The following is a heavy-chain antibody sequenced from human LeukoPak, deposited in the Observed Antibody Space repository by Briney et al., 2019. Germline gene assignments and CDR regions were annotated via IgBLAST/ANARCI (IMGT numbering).Heavy chain of an antibody. CDR1: GFTAGYNY. V-gene: IGHV3-53*01. CDR2: IYRGDT. D-gene: IGHD2-15*01. CDR3: ASYYCSSGSCYFDT. J-gene: IGHJ4*02. Sequence: GGSLRLSCAVSGFTAGYNYMSWVRQAPRKGLEWVSVIYRGDTYYADSVKGRFTISRDDSKNTVFLQMNRLRADDTAVYFCASYYCSSGSCYFDTWGQGTLVAVSS.